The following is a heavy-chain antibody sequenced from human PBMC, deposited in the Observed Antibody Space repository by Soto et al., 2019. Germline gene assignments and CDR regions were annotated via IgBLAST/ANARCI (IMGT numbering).Heavy chain of an antibody. CDR2: IYYSGST. D-gene: IGHD3-16*02. CDR3: ARDSRFLLRGLSGGIDY. Sequence: QVQLQESGPGLVKPSQTLSLTCTVSGGSISSGGYYWSWIRQHPGKGLEWIGYIYYSGSTYYNPSLKSRVTISVDTSKNQFSLKLSSVTAADTAVYYCARDSRFLLRGLSGGIDYWGQGTLVTVSS. V-gene: IGHV4-31*03. CDR1: GGSISSGGYY. J-gene: IGHJ4*02.